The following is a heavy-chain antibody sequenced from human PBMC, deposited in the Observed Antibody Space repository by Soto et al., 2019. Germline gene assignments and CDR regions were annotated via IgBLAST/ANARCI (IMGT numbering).Heavy chain of an antibody. CDR3: ARGSVDTVDSSGFYEY. Sequence: XETLCITCAVYGGSFSAYYWSWIRQPAGKGLEWIGEINHSGGTSYNPSLKSRVTISVDTSKSQFSLKLTSVTAADRAVYYCARGSVDTVDSSGFYEYWGQRTPVTVSS. CDR1: GGSFSAYY. J-gene: IGHJ4*02. D-gene: IGHD3-22*01. V-gene: IGHV4-34*01. CDR2: INHSGGT.